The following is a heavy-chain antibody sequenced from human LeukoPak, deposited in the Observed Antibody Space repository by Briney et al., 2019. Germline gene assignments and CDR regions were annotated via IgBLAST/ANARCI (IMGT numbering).Heavy chain of an antibody. CDR2: ISSSSSTI. CDR1: GFTFSSYS. J-gene: IGHJ2*01. Sequence: GGSLRHSCAASGFTFSSYSMNWVRQAPGKGLEWVSYISSSSSTIYYADSVKGRFTISRDNAKNSLYLQMNSLRDEDTAVYYCARDSGYDFWSGYYIDWYFDLWGRGTLVTVSS. V-gene: IGHV3-48*02. D-gene: IGHD3-3*01. CDR3: ARDSGYDFWSGYYIDWYFDL.